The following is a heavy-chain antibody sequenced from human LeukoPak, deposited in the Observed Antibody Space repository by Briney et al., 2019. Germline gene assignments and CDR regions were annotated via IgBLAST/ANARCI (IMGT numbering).Heavy chain of an antibody. V-gene: IGHV4-30-2*01. J-gene: IGHJ3*02. CDR3: ARVSRGAFDI. CDR1: GGSISSGGYY. Sequence: SETLSLTCTVSGGSISSGGYYWSWIRQPPGKGLEWIGYNYHSGSTYYNPSLKSRVTISVDTSKNQFSLKLSSVTAADTAVYYCARVSRGAFDIWGQGTMVTVSS. CDR2: NYHSGST.